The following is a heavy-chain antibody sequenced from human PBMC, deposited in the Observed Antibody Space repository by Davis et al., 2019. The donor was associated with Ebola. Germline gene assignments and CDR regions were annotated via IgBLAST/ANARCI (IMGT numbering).Heavy chain of an antibody. CDR2: IRSKAYGGTT. CDR3: TRDLPFGYSGGWYGPDYYYGMDV. J-gene: IGHJ6*02. CDR1: GFTFGDYA. V-gene: IGHV3-49*03. Sequence: GESLKISCTASGFTFGDYAMSWFRQAPGKGLEWVGFIRSKAYGGTTEYAASVKGRFTISRDDSKSIAYLQMNSLKTEDTAVYYCTRDLPFGYSGGWYGPDYYYGMDVWGQGTTVTVSS. D-gene: IGHD6-19*01.